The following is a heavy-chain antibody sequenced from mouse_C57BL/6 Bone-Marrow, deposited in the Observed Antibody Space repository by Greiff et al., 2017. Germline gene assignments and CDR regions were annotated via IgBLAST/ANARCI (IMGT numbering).Heavy chain of an antibody. CDR2: INPNNGGT. J-gene: IGHJ2*01. Sequence: EVQLQQSGPELVKPGASVKISCKASGYTFTDYYMNWVKQSHGKSLEWIGDINPNNGGTSYNQKFKGKATLTVDKSSSTAYMELRSLTSEDSAVYYCARPARYYGSSYYFDYGGQGTTLTVSS. CDR3: ARPARYYGSSYYFDY. V-gene: IGHV1-26*01. CDR1: GYTFTDYY. D-gene: IGHD1-1*01.